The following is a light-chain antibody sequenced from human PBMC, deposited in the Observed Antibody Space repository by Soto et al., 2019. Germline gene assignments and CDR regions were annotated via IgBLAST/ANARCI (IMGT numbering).Light chain of an antibody. V-gene: IGLV2-14*03. Sequence: QSALTQPASVSGSPGQSITISCTGISSDVGGYNYVSWYQQHPGKAPKLMIYDVSNRPSGVSNRFSGSKSGNTAALTISGLQAEDEADYYCSSYTSSSTPPYVFGTGTKLTFL. CDR2: DVS. CDR1: SSDVGGYNY. CDR3: SSYTSSSTPPYV. J-gene: IGLJ1*01.